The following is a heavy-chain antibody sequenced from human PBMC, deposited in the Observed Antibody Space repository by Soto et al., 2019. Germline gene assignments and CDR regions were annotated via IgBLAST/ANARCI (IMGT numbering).Heavy chain of an antibody. V-gene: IGHV4-59*01. CDR3: AKGGDLGIFLYFDY. J-gene: IGHJ4*02. CDR1: GGSISSNY. CDR2: IYYNGRT. Sequence: TSETQSLTCTVSGGSISSNYWSWIRQPPGKGLEWIGYIYYNGRTNYNPSLKSRVTISVDTSKKQFSLNLTSVTAADTAVYYCAKGGDLGIFLYFDYWGRGALVTGSS. D-gene: IGHD3-3*01.